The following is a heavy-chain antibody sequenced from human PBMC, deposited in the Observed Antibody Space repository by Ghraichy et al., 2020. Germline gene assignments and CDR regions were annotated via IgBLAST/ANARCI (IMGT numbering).Heavy chain of an antibody. CDR3: AKGVANQYSNYGGGIDY. CDR2: ISWNSGSI. D-gene: IGHD4-11*01. J-gene: IGHJ4*02. CDR1: GFTFDDYA. Sequence: GGSLRLSCAASGFTFDDYAMHWVRQAPGKGLEWVSGISWNSGSIGYADSVKGRFTISRDNAKNSLYLQMNSLRAEDTALYYCAKGVANQYSNYGGGIDYWGQGTLVTVSS. V-gene: IGHV3-9*01.